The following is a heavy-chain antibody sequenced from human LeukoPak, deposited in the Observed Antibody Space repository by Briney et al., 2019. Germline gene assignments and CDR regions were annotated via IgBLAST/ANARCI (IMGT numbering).Heavy chain of an antibody. V-gene: IGHV1-8*02. CDR3: ARGPRVLLWFGELSDDYYYGMDV. D-gene: IGHD3-10*01. CDR2: MNPNSGDT. CDR1: GYTFTSYG. Sequence: GASVKVSCKASGYTFTSYGISWVRQATGQGLEWMGWMNPNSGDTGYAQKFQGRVTMTRNTFISTAYMELSSLRSEDTAVYYCARGPRVLLWFGELSDDYYYGMDVWGQGTTVTVSS. J-gene: IGHJ6*02.